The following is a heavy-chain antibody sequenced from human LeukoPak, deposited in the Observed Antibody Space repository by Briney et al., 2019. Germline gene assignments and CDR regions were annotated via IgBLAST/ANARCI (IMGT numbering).Heavy chain of an antibody. V-gene: IGHV4-59*01. CDR1: GGSISSYY. Sequence: PSGTLSLTCTVSGGSISSYYWSWIRQPPGKGLEWIGYIYYSGSTNYNPSLKSRVTIPVDTSKNQFSLKLSSVTAADTAVYYCARRKGTFDYWSQGTLVTVSS. J-gene: IGHJ4*02. CDR3: ARRKGTFDY. CDR2: IYYSGST.